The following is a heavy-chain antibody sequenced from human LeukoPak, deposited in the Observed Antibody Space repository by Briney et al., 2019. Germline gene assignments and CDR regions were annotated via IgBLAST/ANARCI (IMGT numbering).Heavy chain of an antibody. CDR3: AGDYGDYNYYYMDV. Sequence: SETLSLTCTVSGGSISSYYWSWIRQPPGKGLEWIGYIYYSGSTNYNPSLKSRVTISVDTSKNQFSLKLSSVTAADTAVYYCAGDYGDYNYYYMDVWGKGTTVTVSS. D-gene: IGHD4-17*01. V-gene: IGHV4-59*01. CDR1: GGSISSYY. CDR2: IYYSGST. J-gene: IGHJ6*03.